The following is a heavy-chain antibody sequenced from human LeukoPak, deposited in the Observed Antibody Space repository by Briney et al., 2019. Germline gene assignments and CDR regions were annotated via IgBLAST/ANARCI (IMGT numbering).Heavy chain of an antibody. J-gene: IGHJ3*02. Sequence: KPSETLSLTCAVYGGSFSGYYWSWIRQPPGKGLEWIGEINHSGSTNYNPSLKSRVTISVDTSKNQFSLKLSSVTAADTAVYYCARGRVRGWELLHRGDAFDIWGQGTMVTVSS. CDR3: ARGRVRGWELLHRGDAFDI. D-gene: IGHD1-26*01. V-gene: IGHV4-34*01. CDR2: INHSGST. CDR1: GGSFSGYY.